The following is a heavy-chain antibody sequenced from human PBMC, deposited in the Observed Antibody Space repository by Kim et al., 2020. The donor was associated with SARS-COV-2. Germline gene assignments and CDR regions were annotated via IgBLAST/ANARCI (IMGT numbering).Heavy chain of an antibody. CDR3: AKSWYYFDY. CDR1: GFTFSSYA. J-gene: IGHJ4*02. D-gene: IGHD2-8*02. CDR2: IWYDGSNK. Sequence: GGSLRLSCAASGFTFSSYAMHWVRQAPGKGLEWVAVIWYDGSNKYYADSVKGRFTISRDNSKNTLYLQMNSLRAEDTAVYYCAKSWYYFDYWGQGTLVAVSS. V-gene: IGHV3-33*06.